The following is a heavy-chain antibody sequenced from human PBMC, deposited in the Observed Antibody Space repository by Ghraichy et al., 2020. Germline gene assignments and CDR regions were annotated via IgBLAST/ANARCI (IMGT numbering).Heavy chain of an antibody. J-gene: IGHJ4*02. CDR3: AKGKVYSGSSDFDY. V-gene: IGHV3-23*01. CDR1: GFIFSNFD. D-gene: IGHD1-26*01. CDR2: ISFSADSI. Sequence: GESLNISCAASGFIFSNFDMSWVRQAHGKGLEWVSAISFSADSIFYADSVKGRFTISRDNSKSTLFLQMNSLRAEDTAVYYCAKGKVYSGSSDFDYWGQGTLVTVSS.